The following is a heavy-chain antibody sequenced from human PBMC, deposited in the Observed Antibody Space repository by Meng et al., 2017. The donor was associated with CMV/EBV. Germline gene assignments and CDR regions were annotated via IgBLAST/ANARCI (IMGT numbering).Heavy chain of an antibody. CDR2: TYYRSKWYN. D-gene: IGHD3-10*01. V-gene: IGHV6-1*01. CDR1: GDSVSSNSAA. J-gene: IGHJ6*02. CDR3: AREGGDYGSGSYYTMYYGMDV. Sequence: SQTLSLTCAISGDSVSSNSAAWNWIRQSPSRGLEWLGRTYYRSKWYNDYAVSVKSRITINPDTSKNQFSLQLNSVTPEDTAVYYCAREGGDYGSGSYYTMYYGMDVWGRGTTVTVSS.